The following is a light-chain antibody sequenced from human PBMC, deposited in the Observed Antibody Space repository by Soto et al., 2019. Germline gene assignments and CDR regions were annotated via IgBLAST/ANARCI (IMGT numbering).Light chain of an antibody. CDR2: HAS. J-gene: IGKJ1*01. V-gene: IGKV1-27*01. CDR1: QGISNR. Sequence: DVQMTQSPSSLSASVGDRVIITCRANQGISNRLVWYQQKPGKAPKVLIFHASILQSGVPSRFSGSGSGTDFTLTISRLEPEDSAIYYCQQYGSWTFGQGTKVEIK. CDR3: QQYGSWT.